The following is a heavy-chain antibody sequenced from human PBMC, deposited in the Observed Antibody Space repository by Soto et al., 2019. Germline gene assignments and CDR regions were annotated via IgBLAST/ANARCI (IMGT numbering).Heavy chain of an antibody. CDR2: ISVGGGRA. J-gene: IGHJ5*02. CDR1: GFTFSDYV. CDR3: VKDRAKQLILGLLLDP. V-gene: IGHV3-23*01. Sequence: EVQLLQSGGHLVRPGGSLSLSCVASGFTFSDYVMTWVRQAPEKGLEWVSTISVGGGRAYDADSVKGRFAISRDNSKNTLSLQLNSLRAEDTAVYYCVKDRAKQLILGLLLDPWGQGTLVTVSS. D-gene: IGHD2-15*01.